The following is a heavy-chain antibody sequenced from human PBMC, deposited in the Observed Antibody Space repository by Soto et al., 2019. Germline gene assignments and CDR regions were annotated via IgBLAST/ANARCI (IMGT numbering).Heavy chain of an antibody. D-gene: IGHD1-1*01. Sequence: GASVKVSCKASGYTFTSYGISWVRQATGQGLEWMGWISAYNGNTNYAQKLQGRVTVTRDTSTSTAYMELSSVRSEETAVYFCTRGPSGTLYYYMDVWGKVTTVTVCS. CDR3: TRGPSGTLYYYMDV. CDR1: GYTFTSYG. J-gene: IGHJ6*03. CDR2: ISAYNGNT. V-gene: IGHV1-18*01.